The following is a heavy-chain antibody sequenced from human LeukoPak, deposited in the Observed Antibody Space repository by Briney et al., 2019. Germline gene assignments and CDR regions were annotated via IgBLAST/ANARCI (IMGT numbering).Heavy chain of an antibody. J-gene: IGHJ4*02. D-gene: IGHD2-15*01. Sequence: GSLRLSCAASGFTFSSYNMNWIRQPPGKGLEWIGEINHSGSTNYNPSLKSRVTISVDTSKNQFSLKLSSVTAADTAVYYCARGRSCSGGSCYLPLPRIMYPRPFDYWGQGTLVTVSS. CDR3: ARGRSCSGGSCYLPLPRIMYPRPFDY. V-gene: IGHV4-34*01. CDR1: GFTFSSYN. CDR2: INHSGST.